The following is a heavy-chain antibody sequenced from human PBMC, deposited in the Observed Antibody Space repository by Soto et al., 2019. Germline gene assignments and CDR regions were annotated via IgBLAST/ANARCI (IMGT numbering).Heavy chain of an antibody. CDR2: IYYSGST. V-gene: IGHV4-59*01. D-gene: IGHD6-13*01. CDR3: ARGEVRYSSSWYFFTPSPLYYYYMDV. Sequence: SETLSLTCTVSGGSISSYYWSWIRQPPGKGLEWIGYIYYSGSTNYNPSLKSRVTISVDTSKNQFSLKLSSVAAADTAVYYCARGEVRYSSSWYFFTPSPLYYYYMDVWGKGTTVTVSS. J-gene: IGHJ6*03. CDR1: GGSISSYY.